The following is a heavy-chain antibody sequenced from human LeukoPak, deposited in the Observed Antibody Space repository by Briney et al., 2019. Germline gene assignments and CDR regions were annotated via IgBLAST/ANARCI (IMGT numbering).Heavy chain of an antibody. CDR2: ISYDGSNK. Sequence: PGGSLRLSCAASGXTFSSYGMHWVRQAPGKGLEWVAVISYDGSNKYYADSVKGRFTMSRDNSKNTLYLQMNSLRAEDTAVYYCAKDVLRFLEWLPDYWGQGTLVTVSS. CDR3: AKDVLRFLEWLPDY. CDR1: GXTFSSYG. J-gene: IGHJ4*02. D-gene: IGHD3-3*01. V-gene: IGHV3-30*18.